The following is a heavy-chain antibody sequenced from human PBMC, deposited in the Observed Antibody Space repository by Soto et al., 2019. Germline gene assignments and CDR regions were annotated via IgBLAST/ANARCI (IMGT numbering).Heavy chain of an antibody. Sequence: SETLSLTCAVYGGSFSCYYWSWIRQPPGKGLEWIGEINYSGGTNYNPSLKSRVTTSVDTSKNQFSLKLSSVTAADTAVYYCARSMVRGVIPYYYYGMDVWGQGTTVTVSS. CDR1: GGSFSCYY. D-gene: IGHD3-10*01. V-gene: IGHV4-34*01. CDR2: INYSGGT. CDR3: ARSMVRGVIPYYYYGMDV. J-gene: IGHJ6*02.